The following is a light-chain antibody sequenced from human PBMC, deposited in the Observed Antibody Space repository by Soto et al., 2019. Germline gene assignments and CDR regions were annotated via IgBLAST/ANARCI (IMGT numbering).Light chain of an antibody. CDR3: QQANSFPFP. CDR1: QGISSW. Sequence: DIQMTQSPSSVSASVGDRVTITCRSSQGISSWLAWYQQKQRKAHNLLIYAASSFQSGVPSRFSSSGSGTDVAFTISSLQPEDFANFYCQQANSFPFPFGPGTKLDIK. V-gene: IGKV1-12*01. CDR2: AAS. J-gene: IGKJ3*01.